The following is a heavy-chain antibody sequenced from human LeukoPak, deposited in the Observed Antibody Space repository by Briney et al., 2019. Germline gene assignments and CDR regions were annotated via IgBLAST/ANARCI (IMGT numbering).Heavy chain of an antibody. Sequence: PSETLSLTCSLSGGSMSTYYWNWVRQTAEKGLEWIGRIYSSGSTNYNPSLKSRVTISVHTSKTQFSLNLNSVTAADTAVYYCARGYYDSGPYSGVYYYYMDVWGKGTTVTVSS. V-gene: IGHV4-4*07. J-gene: IGHJ6*03. D-gene: IGHD3-10*01. CDR2: IYSSGST. CDR1: GGSMSTYY. CDR3: ARGYYDSGPYSGVYYYYMDV.